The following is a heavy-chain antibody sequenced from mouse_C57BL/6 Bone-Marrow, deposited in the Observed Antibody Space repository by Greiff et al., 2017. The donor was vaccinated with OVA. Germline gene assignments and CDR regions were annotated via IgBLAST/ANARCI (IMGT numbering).Heavy chain of an antibody. V-gene: IGHV1-64*01. D-gene: IGHD2-1*01. CDR3: ARVYGNYPRAMDY. J-gene: IGHJ4*01. CDR2: IHPNSGST. CDR1: GYTFTSYW. Sequence: QVQLQQPGAELVKPGASVKLFCKASGYTFTSYWMHWVKQRPGQGLEWIGMIHPNSGSTNYNEKFKSKATLTVDKSSSTAYMQLSSLTSEDSAVYYCARVYGNYPRAMDYWGQGTSVTVSS.